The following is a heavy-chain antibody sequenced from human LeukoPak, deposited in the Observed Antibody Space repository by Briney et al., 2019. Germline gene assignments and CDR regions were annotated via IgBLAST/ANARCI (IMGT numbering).Heavy chain of an antibody. CDR2: INPSGGST. CDR1: GYTFTNYY. CDR3: AREGPYSDSSRSRFDY. Sequence: GASVKVSCKASGYTFTNYYIHWVRQAPGQGLEWTRIINPSGGSTSYAQKFQGRVTMTRDTSTSTVYMELSSLRSEDTAVYYCAREGPYSDSSRSRFDYWGQGTLVTVSS. V-gene: IGHV1-46*01. D-gene: IGHD6-6*01. J-gene: IGHJ4*02.